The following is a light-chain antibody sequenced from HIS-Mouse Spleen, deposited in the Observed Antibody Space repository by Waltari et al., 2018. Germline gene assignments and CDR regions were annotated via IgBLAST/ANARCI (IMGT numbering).Light chain of an antibody. Sequence: SYELTQPPSVSVSPGQTARITCPGDALPTKYAYGYQQKPGQAPVLVIFEDSKRPSGIPERFSGSSSGTMATLTISGAQVEDEADYYCYSTDSSGNHRVFGGGTKLTVL. J-gene: IGLJ2*01. V-gene: IGLV3-10*01. CDR1: ALPTKY. CDR2: EDS. CDR3: YSTDSSGNHRV.